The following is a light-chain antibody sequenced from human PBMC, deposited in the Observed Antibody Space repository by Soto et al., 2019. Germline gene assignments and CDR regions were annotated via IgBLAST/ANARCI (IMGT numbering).Light chain of an antibody. J-gene: IGKJ2*01. CDR3: LQHADYPFT. Sequence: DIQMTQSPSSLSASVGDRVTITCRASQDIRHALGWYQQKPGKVPKRLIYSESSLQNGVPSRFSGSGSETVFTLTISSLQPYDFATYFCLQHADYPFTFGQGTRLEI. CDR2: SES. V-gene: IGKV1-17*01. CDR1: QDIRHA.